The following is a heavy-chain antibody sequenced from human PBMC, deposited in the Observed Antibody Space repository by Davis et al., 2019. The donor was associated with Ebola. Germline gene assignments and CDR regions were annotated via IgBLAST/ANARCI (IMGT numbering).Heavy chain of an antibody. Sequence: RGSLRLSCAASGFTFSNAWMNWVRQAPGKGLEWVGRIKSKTDGGTTDYAAPVKGRFTISRDDSKNTLYLQMNSLKTEDTAVYYCTTQGVSYYYDSSGYFLHYYFDYWGQGTLVTVSS. CDR3: TTQGVSYYYDSSGYFLHYYFDY. V-gene: IGHV3-15*07. CDR2: IKSKTDGGTT. D-gene: IGHD3-22*01. J-gene: IGHJ4*02. CDR1: GFTFSNAW.